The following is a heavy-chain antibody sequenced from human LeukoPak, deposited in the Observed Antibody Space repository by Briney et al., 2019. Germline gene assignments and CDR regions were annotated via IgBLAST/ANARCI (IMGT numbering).Heavy chain of an antibody. J-gene: IGHJ5*02. D-gene: IGHD6-13*01. CDR1: GYSISSGYY. CDR3: ARAYSSSWYFNWFDP. CDR2: IYHSGST. Sequence: SETLSLTCTVSGYSISSGYYWGWIRQPPGKGLEWIGSIYHSGSTNYNPSLKSRVTISVDTSKNQFSLKLSSVTAADTAVYFCARAYSSSWYFNWFDPWGQGTLVTVSS. V-gene: IGHV4-38-2*02.